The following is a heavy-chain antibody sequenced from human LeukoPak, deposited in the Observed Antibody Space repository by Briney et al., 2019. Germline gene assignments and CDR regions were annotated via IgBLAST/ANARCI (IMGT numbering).Heavy chain of an antibody. V-gene: IGHV1-2*02. D-gene: IGHD3-22*01. CDR2: INPNSGGT. CDR3: ARGGGYYDSSGYHDY. Sequence: ASVKVSCKASGYTFTGYYMHWVRQAPGQGLEWMGWINPNSGGTNYAQKFQGRVTMTRNTPISTAYMELSSLRSEDTAVYYCARGGGYYDSSGYHDYWGQGTLVTVSS. J-gene: IGHJ4*02. CDR1: GYTFTGYY.